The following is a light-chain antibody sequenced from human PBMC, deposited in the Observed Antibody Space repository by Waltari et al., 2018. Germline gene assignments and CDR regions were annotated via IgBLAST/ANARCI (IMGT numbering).Light chain of an antibody. CDR3: GTWDSSLSGAV. CDR2: EST. Sequence: QSVLTQPPSVSAAPGQRVTISCSGGSSNIGNNYVSWYRHFPGKAPKLLVYESTERHRGMPGRFSGSKSGTSATLDITGLQAGDEADYYCGTWDSSLSGAVFGGGTHLTVL. CDR1: SSNIGNNY. J-gene: IGLJ7*01. V-gene: IGLV1-51*02.